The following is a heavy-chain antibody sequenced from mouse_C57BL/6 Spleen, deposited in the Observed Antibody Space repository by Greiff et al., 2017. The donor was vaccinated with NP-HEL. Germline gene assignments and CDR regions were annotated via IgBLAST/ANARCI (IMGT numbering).Heavy chain of an antibody. Sequence: PGASVKMSCKASGYTFTSYWITWVKQRPGQGLEWIGDIYPGSGSTNYNEKFKSKATLTVDTSSSTAYMQLSSLTSEDSAVYYCARDYGSSYDYWGQGTTLTVSS. J-gene: IGHJ2*01. D-gene: IGHD1-1*01. CDR1: GYTFTSYW. CDR2: IYPGSGST. CDR3: ARDYGSSYDY. V-gene: IGHV1-55*01.